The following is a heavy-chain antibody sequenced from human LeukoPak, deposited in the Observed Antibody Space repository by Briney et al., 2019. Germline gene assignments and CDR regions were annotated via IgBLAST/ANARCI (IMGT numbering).Heavy chain of an antibody. D-gene: IGHD1-20*01. Sequence: GGSLRLSCAASGFTFSSYGMHWVRQAPGKGLEWVAFIRYDGSNKYYADSVKGRFTISRDNSKNTLYLQMNSLRAEDTAVYYCAKDSNWNYADYWGQGTLVTVSS. CDR1: GFTFSSYG. CDR2: IRYDGSNK. CDR3: AKDSNWNYADY. J-gene: IGHJ4*02. V-gene: IGHV3-30*02.